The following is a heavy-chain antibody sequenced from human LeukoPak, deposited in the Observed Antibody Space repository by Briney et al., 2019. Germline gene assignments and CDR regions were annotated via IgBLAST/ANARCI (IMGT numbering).Heavy chain of an antibody. Sequence: SETLSLTCAVYGGSFSGYYWSWIRQPPGKGLEWIGEINHSGSTNYNPSLKSRVTISVDTSKNQFSLKLSSVTAADTAVYYCARRVPHDFWSGYYPSYYFDYWGQGTLVTVSS. CDR3: ARRVPHDFWSGYYPSYYFDY. V-gene: IGHV4-34*01. J-gene: IGHJ4*02. D-gene: IGHD3-3*01. CDR1: GGSFSGYY. CDR2: INHSGST.